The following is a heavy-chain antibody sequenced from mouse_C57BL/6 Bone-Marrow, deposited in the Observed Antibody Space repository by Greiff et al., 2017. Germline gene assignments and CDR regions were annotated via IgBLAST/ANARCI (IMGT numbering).Heavy chain of an antibody. CDR3: AGAADLVAWFAY. Sequence: EVQLQESGGGLVKPGGSLKLSCAASGFTFSSYAMSWVRQTPEKRLEWVATISDGGSYTYYPDNVKGRFTISRDNAKNNLYLQMSHLKSEDTAMYYCAGAADLVAWFAYWGQGTLVTVSA. CDR1: GFTFSSYA. V-gene: IGHV5-4*01. D-gene: IGHD1-2*01. J-gene: IGHJ3*01. CDR2: ISDGGSYT.